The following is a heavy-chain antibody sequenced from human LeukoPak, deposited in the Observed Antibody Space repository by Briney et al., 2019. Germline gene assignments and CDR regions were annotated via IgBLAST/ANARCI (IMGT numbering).Heavy chain of an antibody. Sequence: GGSLRLSCAASGFTVSSNYVSWVRQAPPKGLEWVSVIYSGGSTYYADSVKGRLTFSRDNSKNTLYLQMNSLRAEDTAVYYCARDIVGLDPWGQGTLVTVSS. CDR1: GFTVSSNY. CDR2: IYSGGST. J-gene: IGHJ5*02. CDR3: ARDIVGLDP. D-gene: IGHD1-26*01. V-gene: IGHV3-53*01.